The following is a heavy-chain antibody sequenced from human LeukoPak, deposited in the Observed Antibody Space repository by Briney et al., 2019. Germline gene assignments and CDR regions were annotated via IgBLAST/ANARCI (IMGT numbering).Heavy chain of an antibody. Sequence: ASVKVSCKASGYTFISYAMHWVRQAPGKRLEWMGWINTGNGNTKYSQKFQGRVAITRDTSASTAYMELSSLRSEDTAVYYCASTQGVVPAAMPLDYWGQGTLVTVSS. J-gene: IGHJ4*02. D-gene: IGHD2-2*01. V-gene: IGHV1-3*04. CDR1: GYTFISYA. CDR2: INTGNGNT. CDR3: ASTQGVVPAAMPLDY.